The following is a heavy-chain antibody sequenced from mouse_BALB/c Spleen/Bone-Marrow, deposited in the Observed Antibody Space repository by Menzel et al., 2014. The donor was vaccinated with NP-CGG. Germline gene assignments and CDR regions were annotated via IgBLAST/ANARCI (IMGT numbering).Heavy chain of an antibody. V-gene: IGHV14-4*02. CDR1: DFNIKDYY. J-gene: IGHJ2*01. Sequence: VQLQQSGAELVRSGASVKLSCTASDFNIKDYYMNWVKQRPEQGLEWIGWIDPENGDTEYAPKFQGKATMTADTSSNTAYLQLSSLTSEGAGVYYCNADPITWGQGTTLTVSS. CDR3: NADPIT. CDR2: IDPENGDT.